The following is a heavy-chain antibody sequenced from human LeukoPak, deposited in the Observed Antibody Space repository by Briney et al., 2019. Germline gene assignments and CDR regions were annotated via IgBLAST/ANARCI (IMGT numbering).Heavy chain of an antibody. J-gene: IGHJ4*02. V-gene: IGHV4-39*07. D-gene: IGHD2-21*01. CDR1: NGSISSDTYF. CDR3: ARRGPHMAGGYFDY. CDR2: INHSGST. Sequence: SQTLSVTCTVSNGSISSDTYFWSWIRQPPGKGLEWIGEINHSGSTNYNPSLKSRVTISVDTSKNQFSLKLSSVTAADTAVYYCARRGPHMAGGYFDYWGQGTLVTVSS.